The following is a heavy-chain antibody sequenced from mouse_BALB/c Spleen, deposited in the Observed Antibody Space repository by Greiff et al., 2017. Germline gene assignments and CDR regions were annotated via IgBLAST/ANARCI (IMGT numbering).Heavy chain of an antibody. V-gene: IGHV2-9*02. CDR1: GFSLTRYG. CDR2: IWAGGST. Sequence: QVQLQQSGPGLVAPSQSLSITCTASGFSLTRYGVHWVRQPPGKGLEWLGVIWAGGSTNYNSALMSRLSISKDNSNSQVFLKMNSQQTDDTAMYYCARERDKSYDGYGPYAMDYWGQGTSVTVSA. D-gene: IGHD2-9*01. J-gene: IGHJ4*01. CDR3: ARERDKSYDGYGPYAMDY.